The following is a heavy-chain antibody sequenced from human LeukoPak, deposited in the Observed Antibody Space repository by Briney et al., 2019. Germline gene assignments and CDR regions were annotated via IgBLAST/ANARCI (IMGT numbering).Heavy chain of an antibody. J-gene: IGHJ6*02. CDR3: ARSTHSGSYYGSYHYGMDV. D-gene: IGHD1-26*01. CDR1: GSSISSGYYY. V-gene: IGHV4-38-2*02. CDR2: MYHTGST. Sequence: PSETLSLTCTVSGSSISSGYYYWGWIRQPPGKGLEWIGSMYHTGSTYYNPSLKSRVTKSIDTSKNQFSLKLSSVTAADTAVYYCARSTHSGSYYGSYHYGMDVWGQGTTVTVSS.